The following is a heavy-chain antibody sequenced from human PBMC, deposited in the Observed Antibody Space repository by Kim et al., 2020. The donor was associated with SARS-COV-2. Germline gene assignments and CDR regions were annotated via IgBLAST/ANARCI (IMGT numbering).Heavy chain of an antibody. CDR1: GFTFDDYA. CDR2: ITWNSGRI. Sequence: GGSLRLSCAASGFTFDDYAMHWVRQAPGKGLEWVSGITWNSGRIGYADSVKGRFTISRDNAKNSLHLQMNSLRAEDTALYYCAKDKGSGSYYYYMDVWGKGTTVTVSS. CDR3: AKDKGSGSYYYYMDV. J-gene: IGHJ6*03. V-gene: IGHV3-9*01. D-gene: IGHD1-26*01.